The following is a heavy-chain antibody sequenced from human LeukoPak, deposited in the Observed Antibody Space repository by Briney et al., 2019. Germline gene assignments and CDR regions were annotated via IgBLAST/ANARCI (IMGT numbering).Heavy chain of an antibody. Sequence: GGSLRLSCAASGFTVSSNYMSWVRQAPGKGLEWVSVIYSGGSTYYADSVKGRFTISRDNSKNTLYLQMNSLRAEDTAVYYCARGHQKLRYFDWLPYMDVWGQGTTVTVSS. CDR2: IYSGGST. D-gene: IGHD3-9*01. J-gene: IGHJ6*02. V-gene: IGHV3-53*01. CDR3: ARGHQKLRYFDWLPYMDV. CDR1: GFTVSSNY.